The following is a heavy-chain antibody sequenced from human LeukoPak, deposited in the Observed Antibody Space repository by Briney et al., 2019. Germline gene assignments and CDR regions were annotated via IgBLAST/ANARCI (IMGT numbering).Heavy chain of an antibody. CDR1: GFSVSGYW. CDR2: IKRDGSEK. D-gene: IGHD6-13*01. CDR3: AREWQGGIAAAGTRIEGDY. J-gene: IGHJ4*02. V-gene: IGHV3-7*01. Sequence: GGSLRLSCAVSGFSVSGYWMTWVRQAPGKGLEWVANIKRDGSEKNYVDSVKGRFTISRDNAENSLFLQMNILRVEDTAVYYCAREWQGGIAAAGTRIEGDYWGQGTLVAVSS.